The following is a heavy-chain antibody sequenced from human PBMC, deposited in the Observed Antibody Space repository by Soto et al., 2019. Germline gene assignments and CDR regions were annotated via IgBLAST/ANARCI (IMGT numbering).Heavy chain of an antibody. CDR2: ISGSGTTT. D-gene: IGHD5-12*01. CDR1: GFTFSNYA. V-gene: IGHV3-23*01. J-gene: IGHJ4*02. Sequence: GGSLRLSCAASGFTFSNYAMSWVRQAPGKGLEWVSSISGSGTTTYYADSVKGRFTISRDNSKNTLYLQMNSLRAEDTAVYYCARAGGYDRYYFDYWGQGTLVTVSS. CDR3: ARAGGYDRYYFDY.